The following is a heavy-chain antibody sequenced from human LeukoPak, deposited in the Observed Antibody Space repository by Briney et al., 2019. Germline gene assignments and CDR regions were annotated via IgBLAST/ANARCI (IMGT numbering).Heavy chain of an antibody. CDR1: GFSICSGYY. V-gene: IGHV4-38-2*01. CDR3: ARAYYYDSSGYSTNWFDP. CDR2: IYHSGNT. Sequence: SETLSLTCAVSGFSICSGYYWGCIRQPPGKGLEWIGSIYHSGNTYYNPSLKSRVTISVDTSKNQFSLKLRSVTAADTAVYYCARAYYYDSSGYSTNWFDPWGQGTLVTVSS. D-gene: IGHD3-22*01. J-gene: IGHJ5*02.